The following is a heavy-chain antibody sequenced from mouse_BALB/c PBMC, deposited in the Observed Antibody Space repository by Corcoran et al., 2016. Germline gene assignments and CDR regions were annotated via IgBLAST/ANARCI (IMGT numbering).Heavy chain of an antibody. V-gene: IGHV14-3*02. J-gene: IGHJ4*01. Sequence: EVQLQQSGAELVKPGASVKLSCTASGFNIKDTYMHWVKQRPEQGLEWIGRIDPANGNTKYDPKFQGKATITADTSYNTAYLQLSSLTSEDTAVYYCVPSLNYAMDYWGQGTSVTVSS. CDR1: GFNIKDTY. CDR2: IDPANGNT. CDR3: VPSLNYAMDY.